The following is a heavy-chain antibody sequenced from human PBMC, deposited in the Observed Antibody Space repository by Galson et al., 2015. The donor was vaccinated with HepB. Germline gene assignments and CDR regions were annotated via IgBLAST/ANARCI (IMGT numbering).Heavy chain of an antibody. CDR3: ARDLVRYYGSGSYYTPGY. Sequence: SLRLSCAASGFTVSSNYMSWVRQAPGKGLEWVSVIYSGGSTYYADSVKGRFTISRDNSKNTLYLQMNSLRSEDTAVYYCARDLVRYYGSGSYYTPGYWAQRTLVTVSS. CDR2: IYSGGST. J-gene: IGHJ4*02. CDR1: GFTVSSNY. D-gene: IGHD3-10*01. V-gene: IGHV3-66*02.